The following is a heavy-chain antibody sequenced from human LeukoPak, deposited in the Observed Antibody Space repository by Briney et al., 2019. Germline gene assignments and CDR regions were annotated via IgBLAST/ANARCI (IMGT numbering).Heavy chain of an antibody. CDR1: GFTFNKYG. D-gene: IGHD5-12*01. V-gene: IGHV3-33*01. CDR3: ARDRTYSGSPDGRSHFNS. Sequence: GRSLRLSCAAPGFTFNKYGMHWVRQVPGMGLEWVAVIWSNGGETYYADSVRGRFTISRDNSKSTVDLQMNSLRAEDTAVYYCARDRTYSGSPDGRSHFNSWGQGTLVTVSS. J-gene: IGHJ4*02. CDR2: IWSNGGET.